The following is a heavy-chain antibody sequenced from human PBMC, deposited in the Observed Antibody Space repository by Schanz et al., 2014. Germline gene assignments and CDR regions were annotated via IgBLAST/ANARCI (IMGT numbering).Heavy chain of an antibody. J-gene: IGHJ1*01. V-gene: IGHV3-30*03. CDR1: GFTFSNHA. D-gene: IGHD2-2*01. CDR2: ISYDGSSK. Sequence: VQLLESGGGLVQPGGSLRLSCTVSGFTFSNHALSWVRQAPGKGLEWVALISYDGSSKNHADSVQGRFTISRDNAKNLLYLQMNSLRAEDTALYYCARDTAQSCIGPSCFEYFQHWGQGALVTVSS. CDR3: ARDTAQSCIGPSCFEYFQH.